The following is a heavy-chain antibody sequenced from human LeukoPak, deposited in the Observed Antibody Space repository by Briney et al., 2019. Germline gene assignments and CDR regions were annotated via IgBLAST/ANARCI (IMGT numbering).Heavy chain of an antibody. CDR2: IYPGDSDT. CDR1: GYSFTSYW. J-gene: IGHJ4*02. V-gene: IGHV5-51*01. Sequence: GESLKISCKGSGYSFTSYWIGWVRQMPGKGLEWMGIIYPGDSDTRYSPSFQGQVTISADKSISTAYLQWSSLKASDTAMYYCARRSCSSTSCFYLDYWGQGTLVTVSS. CDR3: ARRSCSSTSCFYLDY. D-gene: IGHD2-2*01.